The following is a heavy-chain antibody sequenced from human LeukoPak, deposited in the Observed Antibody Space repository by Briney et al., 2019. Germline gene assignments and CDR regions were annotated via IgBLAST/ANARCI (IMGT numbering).Heavy chain of an antibody. Sequence: GGSLRLSCAASGFTFSAYSMNWVRQAPGKGLEWVSSIGTSSNYIYYADSVKGRFTISRDNAKKSLYLQMNSLRADDTAVYYCARGRYNSDYWGQGTLVTVSS. CDR2: IGTSSNYI. V-gene: IGHV3-21*01. D-gene: IGHD1-14*01. CDR3: ARGRYNSDY. J-gene: IGHJ4*02. CDR1: GFTFSAYS.